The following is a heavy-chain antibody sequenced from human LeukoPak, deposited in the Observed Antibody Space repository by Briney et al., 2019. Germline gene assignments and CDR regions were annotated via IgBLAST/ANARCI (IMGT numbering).Heavy chain of an antibody. Sequence: PGGSLRLSCAASGFTFSSYGMHWVRHAPGKGLEWVAVISYDGSNKYYADSVKDRFTISRDNSKNTLYLQMNSLRAEDTAAYYCAKVGDYYDSSGYLAADYWGQGTLVTVSS. CDR3: AKVGDYYDSSGYLAADY. J-gene: IGHJ4*02. CDR2: ISYDGSNK. V-gene: IGHV3-30*18. CDR1: GFTFSSYG. D-gene: IGHD3-22*01.